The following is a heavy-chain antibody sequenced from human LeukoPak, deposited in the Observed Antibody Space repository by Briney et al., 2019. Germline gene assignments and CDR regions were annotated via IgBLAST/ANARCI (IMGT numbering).Heavy chain of an antibody. V-gene: IGHV3-30*14. CDR2: ISYDGRNK. Sequence: AGGSLRLSCAASGFTFSSYPMHWVRQAPGKGLEWVAVISYDGRNKYYADSVKGRFTISRDNSKNTLYLQMNSLRAEDTAVYYCARGSRAVAIDYWGQGTLVTVSS. J-gene: IGHJ4*02. D-gene: IGHD6-19*01. CDR1: GFTFSSYP. CDR3: ARGSRAVAIDY.